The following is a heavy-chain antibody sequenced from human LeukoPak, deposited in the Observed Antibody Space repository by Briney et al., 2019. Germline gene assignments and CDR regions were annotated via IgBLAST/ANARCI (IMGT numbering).Heavy chain of an antibody. CDR2: MNPNSGNT. Sequence: ASVKVSCKASGYTFTSYDINWVRQATGQGLEWMGWMNPNSGNTGYAQKFQGRVTMTRNTSISTAYMELSSLRSEDTAVYYCARDNKPWCSGGSCPGDVWGKGTTVTVSS. V-gene: IGHV1-8*01. CDR1: GYTFTSYD. D-gene: IGHD2-15*01. CDR3: ARDNKPWCSGGSCPGDV. J-gene: IGHJ6*04.